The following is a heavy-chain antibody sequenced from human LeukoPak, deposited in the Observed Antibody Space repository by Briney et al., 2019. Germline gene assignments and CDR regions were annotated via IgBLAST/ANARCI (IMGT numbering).Heavy chain of an antibody. V-gene: IGHV5-51*01. J-gene: IGHJ6*02. CDR1: AYSFTSYR. CDR2: IYPGDSDT. CDR3: ARRDRSGNYGMDV. D-gene: IGHD6-25*01. Sequence: GEALQISSKGSAYSFTSYRSGCVRWIRLNGLAWMGFIYPGDSDTRYSPSFQGQVTISADKSISTAYLQWSSLKASDTAMYYCARRDRSGNYGMDVWGQGTTVTVS.